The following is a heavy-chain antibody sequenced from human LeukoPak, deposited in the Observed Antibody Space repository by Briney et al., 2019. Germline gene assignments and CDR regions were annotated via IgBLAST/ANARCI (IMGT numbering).Heavy chain of an antibody. J-gene: IGHJ5*02. CDR3: ARGGYYGSGNDFRFDP. D-gene: IGHD3-10*01. Sequence: PSETLSLTCTVSGDSISGSSYYWGWIRQPPGKGLEWIGSTFYNGRTYYKPSLKSRVTISVDTSKNQFSLKLSSVTAADTAIYYCARGGYYGSGNDFRFDPWGQGTLVTVSS. CDR1: GDSISGSSYY. CDR2: TFYNGRT. V-gene: IGHV4-39*07.